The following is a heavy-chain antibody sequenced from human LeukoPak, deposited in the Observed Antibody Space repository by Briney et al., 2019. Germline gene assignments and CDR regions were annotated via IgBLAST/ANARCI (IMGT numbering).Heavy chain of an antibody. Sequence: GGSLRLSCAASGFTFSSYGMHWVRQAPGKGLEWVAAISNDGSNKYYAESVNGRFTISRDNSKNTLYLLVNTLRGDDTAVYYCAKEMGSRSSLFYFDYWGQGTLLTVSS. CDR2: ISNDGSNK. CDR1: GFTFSSYG. J-gene: IGHJ4*02. CDR3: AKEMGSRSSLFYFDY. V-gene: IGHV3-30*18. D-gene: IGHD3-10*01.